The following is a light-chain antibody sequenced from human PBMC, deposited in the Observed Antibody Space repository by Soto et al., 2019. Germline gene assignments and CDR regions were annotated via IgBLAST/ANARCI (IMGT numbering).Light chain of an antibody. CDR2: DVS. V-gene: IGLV2-14*03. J-gene: IGLJ1*01. CDR3: SSYTSSSTLGV. Sequence: QSALTQPASVSGSPGQSITISCTGTSSDLADYNQISWYQHHPGKAPKLLIFDVSNRPSGVSNRFAGSKSGNTASLTISGLQPEDEADYFCSSYTSSSTLGVFGPGTKLTVL. CDR1: SSDLADYNQ.